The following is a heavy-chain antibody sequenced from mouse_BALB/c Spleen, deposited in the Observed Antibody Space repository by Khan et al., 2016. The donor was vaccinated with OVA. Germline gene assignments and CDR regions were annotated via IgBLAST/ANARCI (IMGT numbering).Heavy chain of an antibody. CDR2: ISTYYGDA. CDR3: TRGGGGNRFAY. J-gene: IGHJ3*01. V-gene: IGHV1S137*01. CDR1: GYTFTDFT. Sequence: LVESGAELVRPGVSVKISCKGSGYTFTDFTLHWVKQSHAMSLEWIGVISTYYGDATYNQRFKDKATMTVDKSSSTAYMELARLTSEDSAIYYCTRGGGGNRFAYWGQGTLVTVSA.